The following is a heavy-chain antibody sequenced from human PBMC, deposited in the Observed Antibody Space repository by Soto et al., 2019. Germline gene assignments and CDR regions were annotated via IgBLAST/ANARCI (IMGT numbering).Heavy chain of an antibody. CDR2: IYYSGST. D-gene: IGHD2-15*01. J-gene: IGHJ3*02. CDR1: GGSISSGGYY. CDR3: ARGSDIVVVVAADAFDI. V-gene: IGHV4-31*03. Sequence: SETLSLTCTVSGGSISSGGYYWSWIRQHPGKGLEWIGYIYYSGSTYYNPSLKSRVTISVDTSKNQFSLKLSSVTAADTAVYYCARGSDIVVVVAADAFDIWGQGTMVTVSS.